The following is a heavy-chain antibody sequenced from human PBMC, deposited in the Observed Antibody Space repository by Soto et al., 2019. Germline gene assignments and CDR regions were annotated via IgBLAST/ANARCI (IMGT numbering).Heavy chain of an antibody. CDR2: IIPIFGTA. CDR1: GGTFSSYA. J-gene: IGHJ5*02. CDR3: ARVVGNIVATIVGWFDP. Sequence: ASVKVSCKASGGTFSSYAISCVRQAPGQGLEWMGGIIPIFGTANYAQKFQGRVTITADESTSTAYMELSSLRSEDTAVYYCARVVGNIVATIVGWFDPWGQGTLVTVSS. V-gene: IGHV1-69*13. D-gene: IGHD5-12*01.